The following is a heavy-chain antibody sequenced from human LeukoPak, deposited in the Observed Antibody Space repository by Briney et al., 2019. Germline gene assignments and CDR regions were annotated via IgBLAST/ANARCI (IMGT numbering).Heavy chain of an antibody. CDR2: ISGSGGST. Sequence: GGSLRLSCAASGFTFSNYAMNWVRQAPGKGLEWVSVISGSGGSTYYADSVKGRFTISRDNSKNTLYLQVNSLRAEDTAVYYCAKGGKWDVTPFDYWGQGTLVTVSS. D-gene: IGHD1-26*01. CDR3: AKGGKWDVTPFDY. V-gene: IGHV3-23*01. J-gene: IGHJ4*02. CDR1: GFTFSNYA.